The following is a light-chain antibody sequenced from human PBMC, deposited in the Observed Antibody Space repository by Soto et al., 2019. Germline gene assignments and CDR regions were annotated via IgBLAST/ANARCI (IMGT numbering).Light chain of an antibody. CDR1: SSDVGGYNY. J-gene: IGLJ2*01. V-gene: IGLV2-11*01. CDR2: DVS. Sequence: HSALTQPRSVSGSPGQSVTISCTGTSSDVGGYNYVSWYQQHPGKAPKLMIYDVSKRPSGVPDRFSGSKSGNTASLTISGLQAEDEADYYCCSYAGSYTFAPVVFGGGTKLTVL. CDR3: CSYAGSYTFAPVV.